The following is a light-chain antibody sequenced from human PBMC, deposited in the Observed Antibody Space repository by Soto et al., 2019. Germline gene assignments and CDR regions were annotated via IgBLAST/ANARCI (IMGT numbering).Light chain of an antibody. CDR2: RNY. J-gene: IGLJ2*01. CDR3: AAWDDSLSRLV. V-gene: IGLV1-47*01. CDR1: ISNIGANY. Sequence: QSVLTQPPSASGTPGQRVTISCSGSISNIGANYVFWYQQFPGTVPKLLVFRNYQRPSGVPDRFSGSKSDTSASLAISGLRSDDEADYYCAAWDDSLSRLVFGGGTKVTVL.